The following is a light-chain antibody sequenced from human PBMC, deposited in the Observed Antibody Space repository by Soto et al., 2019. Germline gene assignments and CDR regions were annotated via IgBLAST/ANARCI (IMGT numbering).Light chain of an antibody. CDR2: DAS. CDR3: QQRGHWPS. J-gene: IGKJ4*01. Sequence: EIVLTQSPATLSLSPGERATLSCRASQSLDNYLAWYQHKPGQPPRLLIYDASTRATDIPPRFSGSGSGTDFTLTISSLEPEDFAVYYCQQRGHWPSFGGGTKVEIK. V-gene: IGKV3-11*01. CDR1: QSLDNY.